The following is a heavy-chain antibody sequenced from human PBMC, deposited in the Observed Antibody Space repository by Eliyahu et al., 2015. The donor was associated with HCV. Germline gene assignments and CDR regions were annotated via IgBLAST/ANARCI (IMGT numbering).Heavy chain of an antibody. V-gene: IGHV3-23*04. D-gene: IGHD2-2*01. CDR2: ISGSGGST. J-gene: IGHJ4*02. CDR1: RFXFSRYA. Sequence: EVQLVESGGGLVQPGGSLRLSCAASRFXFSRYAMXWVHQGPGKGLEWVSAISGSGGSTYYADSVKGRFTISRDNSKNTLYLQMNSLRAEDTAVYYCAKDPNSTSCYDYWGQGTLVTVSS. CDR3: AKDPNSTSCYDY.